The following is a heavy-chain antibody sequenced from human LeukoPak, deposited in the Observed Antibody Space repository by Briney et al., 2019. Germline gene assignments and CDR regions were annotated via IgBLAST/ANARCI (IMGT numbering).Heavy chain of an antibody. CDR2: IYYSGST. J-gene: IGHJ4*02. CDR1: GGSISSSSYY. V-gene: IGHV4-39*01. D-gene: IGHD3-9*01. Sequence: SETLSLTCTVSGGSISSSSYYWGWIRQPPGKGLEWIGSIYYSGSTYYNPSLKSRVTISVDTSKNQFSLKLSSVTAADTAVYYCALDYDILTGYYIPYYFDYWGQGTLVTVSS. CDR3: ALDYDILTGYYIPYYFDY.